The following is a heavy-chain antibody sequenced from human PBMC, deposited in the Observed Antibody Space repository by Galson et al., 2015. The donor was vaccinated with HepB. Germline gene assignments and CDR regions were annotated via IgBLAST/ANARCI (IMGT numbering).Heavy chain of an antibody. D-gene: IGHD6-19*01. CDR2: AKQNGSEK. J-gene: IGHJ4*02. V-gene: IGHV3-7*03. Sequence: SLRLSCAASGFIFTNSWMTWVRQAPGKGLEWVANAKQNGSEKHYVDSVKGRFTISRDNAKNLLYLQMNSLRGEDTAVYYCARVAGWTYYFDSWGQGTLVTVSS. CDR3: ARVAGWTYYFDS. CDR1: GFIFTNSW.